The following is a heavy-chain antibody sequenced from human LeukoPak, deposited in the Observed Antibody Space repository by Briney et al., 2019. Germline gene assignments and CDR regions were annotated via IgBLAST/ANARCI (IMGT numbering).Heavy chain of an antibody. V-gene: IGHV1-69*13. J-gene: IGHJ4*02. Sequence: GASVKVSCKASGYTFTSYGISWVRQAPGQGLEWMGGIIPIFGTANYAQKFQGRVTITADESTSTAYMELSSLRSEDTAVYYCARRSDSSGHWDYWGQGTLVTVSS. D-gene: IGHD3-22*01. CDR1: GYTFTSYG. CDR2: IIPIFGTA. CDR3: ARRSDSSGHWDY.